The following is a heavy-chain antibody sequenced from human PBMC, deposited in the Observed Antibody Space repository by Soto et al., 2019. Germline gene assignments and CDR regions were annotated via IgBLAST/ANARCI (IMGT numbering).Heavy chain of an antibody. D-gene: IGHD3-10*01. CDR3: ARGRVRGVMTYGMDV. V-gene: IGHV4-34*01. Sequence: SETLSLTCAVYGGSFSGYYWSWIRQPPGKGLEWIGEINHSGSTNYNPSLKSRVTISVDTSKNQFSLKLSSVTAADTAVYYCARGRVRGVMTYGMDVWGQGTTVTVS. CDR2: INHSGST. CDR1: GGSFSGYY. J-gene: IGHJ6*02.